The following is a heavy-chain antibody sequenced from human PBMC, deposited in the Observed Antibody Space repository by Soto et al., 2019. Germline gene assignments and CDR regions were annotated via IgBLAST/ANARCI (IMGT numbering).Heavy chain of an antibody. Sequence: GGSLRLSCIASGFTFNNYAMSWFRQAPGKGLEWVGFIRSKGYGGTTEYAASVKGRFNISRDDSKTIAYLQMNSLKTEDTAVYFCTRETSSGYDYWGQGT. CDR3: TRETSSGYDY. V-gene: IGHV3-49*03. CDR1: GFTFNNYA. D-gene: IGHD5-12*01. J-gene: IGHJ4*02. CDR2: IRSKGYGGTT.